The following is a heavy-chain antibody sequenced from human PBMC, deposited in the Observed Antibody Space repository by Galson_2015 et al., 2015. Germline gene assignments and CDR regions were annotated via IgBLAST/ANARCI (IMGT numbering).Heavy chain of an antibody. CDR1: GFTFSSYA. CDR2: IRGSGGST. D-gene: IGHD2-8*01. CDR3: AKYYSTNSSCAVTLLDY. Sequence: SLRLSCAASGFTFSSYAMSWVRQAPGKGLEWVSGIRGSGGSTYYADSVKGRFTISRDKSKNTLYLQMNSLRAEDTAVYYCAKYYSTNSSCAVTLLDYWGQGTLVTVSS. J-gene: IGHJ4*02. V-gene: IGHV3-23*01.